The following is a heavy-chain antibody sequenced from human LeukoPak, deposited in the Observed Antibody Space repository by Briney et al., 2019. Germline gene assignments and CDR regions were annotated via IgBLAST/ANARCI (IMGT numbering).Heavy chain of an antibody. CDR2: ISGSGGST. CDR1: GFTFSSYA. CDR3: ATYYGGLYNWFDP. V-gene: IGHV3-23*01. J-gene: IGHJ5*02. Sequence: PGGSLRLSCVASGFTFSSYAMSWVRQAPGKGLEWVSAISGSGGSTYYADSVKGRFTISRDNSKNTLYLQMNSLRAEDTAVYYCATYYGGLYNWFDPWGQGTLVTVSS. D-gene: IGHD4-23*01.